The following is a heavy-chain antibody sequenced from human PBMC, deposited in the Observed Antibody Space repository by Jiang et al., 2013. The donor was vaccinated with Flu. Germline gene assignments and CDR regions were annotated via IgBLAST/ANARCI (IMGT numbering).Heavy chain of an antibody. V-gene: IGHV1-69*02. CDR3: ARGHSRSSFDDQYWYFDL. D-gene: IGHD6-13*01. CDR2: IIPILGIA. CDR1: TFSSYT. J-gene: IGHJ2*01. Sequence: TFSSYTISWVRQAPGQGLEWMGRIIPILGIANYAQKFQGRVTITADKSTSTAYMELSSLRSEDTAVYYCARGHSRSSFDDQYWYFDLWGRGTLVTVSS.